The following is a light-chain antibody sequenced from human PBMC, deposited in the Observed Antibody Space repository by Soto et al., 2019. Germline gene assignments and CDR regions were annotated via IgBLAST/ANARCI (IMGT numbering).Light chain of an antibody. CDR3: QQYSSSYPT. CDR2: DAS. V-gene: IGKV1-5*01. CDR1: QNISVW. J-gene: IGKJ2*01. Sequence: DIQMTQSPSTLSASVGDGVTITCRASQNISVWLAWYQQRPGKAPTFLMYDASSLETGVPSRFSGSGSGTEFTLTIRSLQPYDAANCHCQQYSSSYPTFGQGTKLEIK.